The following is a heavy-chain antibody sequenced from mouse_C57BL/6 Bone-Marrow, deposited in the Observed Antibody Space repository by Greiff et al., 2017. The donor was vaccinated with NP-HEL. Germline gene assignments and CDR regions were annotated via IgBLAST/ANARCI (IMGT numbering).Heavy chain of an antibody. Sequence: DVQLQESGPGLVKPSQSLSLTCSVTGYSITSGYYWNWIRQFPGNKLEWMGYISYDGSNNYNPSLKNRISITRDTSKNQFFLKLNSVTTEDTATYYCARKFITTVVALDFDVWGTGTTVTVSS. J-gene: IGHJ1*03. V-gene: IGHV3-6*01. CDR2: ISYDGSN. D-gene: IGHD1-1*01. CDR1: GYSITSGYY. CDR3: ARKFITTVVALDFDV.